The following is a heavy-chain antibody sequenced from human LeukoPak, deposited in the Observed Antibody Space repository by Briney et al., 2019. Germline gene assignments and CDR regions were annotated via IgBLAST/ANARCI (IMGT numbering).Heavy chain of an antibody. J-gene: IGHJ4*02. Sequence: PGGSLRLSCAASGFTFSSYWMHWVRQAAGKGLVWVSRINSDGSSTSYADSVKGRFTISRDNAKNTLYLQMNSLRAEDTAVYYCARGAIAAAAPDYWGQGTLVTVSS. V-gene: IGHV3-74*01. CDR2: INSDGSST. CDR3: ARGAIAAAAPDY. CDR1: GFTFSSYW. D-gene: IGHD6-13*01.